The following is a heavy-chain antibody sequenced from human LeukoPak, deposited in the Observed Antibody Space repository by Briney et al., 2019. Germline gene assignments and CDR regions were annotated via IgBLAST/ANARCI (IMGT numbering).Heavy chain of an antibody. CDR2: IIPIFGTA. D-gene: IGHD3-22*01. Sequence: SVKVSCKASGGTFSSYAISWVRQAPGQGLEWMGRIIPIFGTANYAQKFQGRVTITTDESTSTAYMELSSLRSEDTAVYYCARSTANYYDSSGYYYWFDPWGQGNLVTVSS. J-gene: IGHJ5*02. V-gene: IGHV1-69*05. CDR1: GGTFSSYA. CDR3: ARSTANYYDSSGYYYWFDP.